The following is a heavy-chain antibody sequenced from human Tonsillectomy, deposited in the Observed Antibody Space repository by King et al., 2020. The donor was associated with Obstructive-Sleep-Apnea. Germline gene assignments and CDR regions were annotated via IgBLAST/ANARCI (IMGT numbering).Heavy chain of an antibody. CDR2: IYYSEST. Sequence: VQLQESGPGLVKPSETLSLTCTVSGGSISSYYWSWIRQPPGKGLEWIGYIYYSESTNYNPSLKSRVTISVDTSKNQFSLKLSSVTAADTAVYYCARANYRVIGSGGSDGYYYYGMDVWGQGTTVTVSS. D-gene: IGHD3-10*01. CDR1: GGSISSYY. J-gene: IGHJ6*02. V-gene: IGHV4-59*01. CDR3: ARANYRVIGSGGSDGYYYYGMDV.